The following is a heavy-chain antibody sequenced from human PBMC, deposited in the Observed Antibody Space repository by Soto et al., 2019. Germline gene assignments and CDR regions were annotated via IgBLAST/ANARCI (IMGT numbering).Heavy chain of an antibody. D-gene: IGHD1-20*01. CDR3: ARGGRYNWIQGWFDP. CDR2: IYYSGST. V-gene: IGHV4-39*01. J-gene: IGHJ5*02. CDR1: GGSISSSSYY. Sequence: QLQLQESGPGLVKPSETLSLTCTVSGGSISSSSYYWGWIRQPPGKGLEWIGSIYYSGSTYYNPSLKSRVTISVDTSKNQFSLKLSSVTAADTAVYYCARGGRYNWIQGWFDPWGQGTLVTVSS.